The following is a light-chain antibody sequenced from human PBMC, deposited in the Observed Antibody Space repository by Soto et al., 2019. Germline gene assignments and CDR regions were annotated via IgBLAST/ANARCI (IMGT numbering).Light chain of an antibody. V-gene: IGKV1-39*01. Sequence: IQRTQSPSSLSTSIVDIVTITFRASERINIYLNWYRQKPGKAPELLIYSASNLQSGVPSRLSGSGSGTDFTLTISGLQSEDSATYYCQQSFSTPTFGQGTRLEIK. J-gene: IGKJ5*01. CDR1: ERINIY. CDR2: SAS. CDR3: QQSFSTPT.